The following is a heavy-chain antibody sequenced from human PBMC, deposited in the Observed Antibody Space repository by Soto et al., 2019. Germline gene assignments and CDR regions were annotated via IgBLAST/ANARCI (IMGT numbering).Heavy chain of an antibody. CDR1: GYTFSNFW. V-gene: IGHV5-51*01. J-gene: IGHJ4*02. D-gene: IGHD6-13*01. Sequence: GESLKISCRCSGYTFSNFWIAWGLHLPGKGLEWMGIIYPGDHETRYSPSFHGKVTISADKSINTAYLQWSSLEASDSAFYYCARSPRSSPYFDYWGQGALVTVSS. CDR2: IYPGDHET. CDR3: ARSPRSSPYFDY.